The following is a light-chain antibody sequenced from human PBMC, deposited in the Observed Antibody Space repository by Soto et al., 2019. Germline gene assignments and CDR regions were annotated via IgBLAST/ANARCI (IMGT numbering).Light chain of an antibody. J-gene: IGKJ1*01. V-gene: IGKV1-39*01. CDR2: AAS. CDR1: QSISSY. CDR3: QQSYSTPWT. Sequence: DIQMTQSPSSLSASVGDRVTITCRASQSISSYLNWYQQKPGKAPKLLIYAASSLQSGVPSRFSGSGSGTDFTLTISSLQRVDLATYYCQQSYSTPWTFGQGTKVEIK.